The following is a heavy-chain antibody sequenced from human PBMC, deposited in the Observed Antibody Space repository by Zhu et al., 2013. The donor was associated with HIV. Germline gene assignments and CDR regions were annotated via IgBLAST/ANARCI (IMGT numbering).Heavy chain of an antibody. D-gene: IGHD3-9*01. CDR3: ARGGDYDILTGYYSLPYFDY. J-gene: IGHJ4*02. Sequence: QVQLQESGPGLVKPSETLSLTCTVSGYSISGGYYWGWIRQPPGKGLEWIGNIYHSGSTYYNPSLKSRVTISVDRSKNQFSLKLSSVTAADTAVYYCARGGDYDILTGYYSLPYFDYWGQGTLVTVSS. CDR2: IYHSGST. CDR1: GYSISGGYY. V-gene: IGHV4-38-2*02.